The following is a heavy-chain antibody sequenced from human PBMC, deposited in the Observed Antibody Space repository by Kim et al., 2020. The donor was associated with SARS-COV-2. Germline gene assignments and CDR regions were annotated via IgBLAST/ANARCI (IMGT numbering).Heavy chain of an antibody. D-gene: IGHD5-12*01. V-gene: IGHV3-23*01. Sequence: YADSVKGRFTISRDNSKNTLYLQMNGLRAEDTAVYYCAKGGRDGYNTVDYWGQGTLVTVSS. CDR3: AKGGRDGYNTVDY. J-gene: IGHJ4*02.